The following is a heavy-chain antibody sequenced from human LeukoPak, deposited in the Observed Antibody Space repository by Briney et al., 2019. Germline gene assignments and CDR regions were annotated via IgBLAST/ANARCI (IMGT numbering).Heavy chain of an antibody. CDR2: ISSLSGTI. Sequence: PGGSLRLSCAASGFTFSSYSMNWVRQAPGEGLEWVSYISSLSGTIYYADSAKGRFTISRDNAKNSLYLQMDSLRAEDTAVYYCARDKDVGATLFAYWGQGTLVTVSS. CDR3: ARDKDVGATLFAY. J-gene: IGHJ4*02. D-gene: IGHD1-26*01. CDR1: GFTFSSYS. V-gene: IGHV3-48*01.